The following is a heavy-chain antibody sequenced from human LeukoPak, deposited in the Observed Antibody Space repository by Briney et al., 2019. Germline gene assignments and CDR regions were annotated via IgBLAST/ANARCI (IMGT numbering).Heavy chain of an antibody. J-gene: IGHJ3*02. CDR1: GFTFTSSA. Sequence: GASVKVSCKASGFTFTSSAMQWVRQARGQRLEWIGWIVVGSGNTNYAQKFQERVAITRDMSTSTAYMELSSLRSEDTAVYYCAAVGDYGDYGDAFDIWGQGTMVTVSS. D-gene: IGHD4-17*01. CDR3: AAVGDYGDYGDAFDI. CDR2: IVVGSGNT. V-gene: IGHV1-58*02.